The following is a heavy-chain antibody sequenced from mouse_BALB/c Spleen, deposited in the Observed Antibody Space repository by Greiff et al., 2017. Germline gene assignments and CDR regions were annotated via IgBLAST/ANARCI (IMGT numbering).Heavy chain of an antibody. V-gene: IGHV5-6-5*01. CDR1: GFTFSSYA. J-gene: IGHJ4*01. Sequence: EVHLVESGGGLVKPGGSLKLSCAASGFTFSSYAMSWVRQTPEKRLEWVASISSGGSTYYPDSVKGRFTISRDNARNILYLQMSSLRSEDTAMYYCAREGPLRYAMDYWGQGTSVTDSS. CDR3: AREGPLRYAMDY. D-gene: IGHD1-1*01. CDR2: ISSGGST.